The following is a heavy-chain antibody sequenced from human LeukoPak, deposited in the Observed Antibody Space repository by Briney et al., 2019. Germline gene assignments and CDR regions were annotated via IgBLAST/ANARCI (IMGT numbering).Heavy chain of an antibody. D-gene: IGHD2-2*01. CDR2: IYIGGST. CDR3: ARGFCNSNSCPDFYNQHMDV. V-gene: IGHV4-4*07. Sequence: SETLSLTCTVSGGSISNYHWNWIRQPAGKGLEWIGHIYIGGSTTYNPSLKSRVTMSVDTSKNQFSLRLSSVTAADTAMYYCARGFCNSNSCPDFYNQHMDVWGKGTTATVSS. CDR1: GGSISNYH. J-gene: IGHJ6*03.